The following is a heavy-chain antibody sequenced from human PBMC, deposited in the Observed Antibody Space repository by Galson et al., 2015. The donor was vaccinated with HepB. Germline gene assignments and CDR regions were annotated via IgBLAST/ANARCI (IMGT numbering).Heavy chain of an antibody. Sequence: PALVKPPQTLTLPCPFSGFSLSTSGMCVSWIRQPPGKALEWLALIDWDDDKYYSTSLKTRLTISKDTSKNQVVLTMTNMDPVDTATYYCSRIHRIVGATRDYYYYMDVWGKGTTVTVPS. CDR3: SRIHRIVGATRDYYYYMDV. D-gene: IGHD1-26*01. J-gene: IGHJ6*03. V-gene: IGHV2-70*01. CDR1: GFSLSTSGMC. CDR2: IDWDDDK.